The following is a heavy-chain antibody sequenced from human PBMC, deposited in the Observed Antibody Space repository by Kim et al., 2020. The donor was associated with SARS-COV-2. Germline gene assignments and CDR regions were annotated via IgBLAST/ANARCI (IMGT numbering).Heavy chain of an antibody. D-gene: IGHD2-15*01. CDR1: GFTFSSYS. CDR2: ISSISSTI. J-gene: IGHJ6*02. V-gene: IGHV3-48*02. CDR3: ARGPDCSGGSCYGYYYYYYGMDV. Sequence: GGSLRLSCAASGFTFSSYSMNWVRQAPGKGLEWVSYISSISSTIYYADSVKGRFTISRDNAKNALYLQMNSLRDEDTAVYYCARGPDCSGGSCYGYYYYYYGMDVWGQGTTVTVSS.